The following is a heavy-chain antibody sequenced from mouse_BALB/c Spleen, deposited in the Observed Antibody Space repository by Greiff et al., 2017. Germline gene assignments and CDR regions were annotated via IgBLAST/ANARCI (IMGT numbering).Heavy chain of an antibody. CDR1: GFTFTDYY. D-gene: IGHD2-4*01. J-gene: IGHJ2*01. CDR2: IRNKANGYTT. V-gene: IGHV7-3*02. CDR3: ARGSFLYYDYDY. Sequence: EVKLVESGGGLVQPGGSLRLSCATSGFTFTDYYMSWVRQPPGKALEWLGFIRNKANGYTTEYSASVKGRFTISRENTQSILYLQMNTLRAEDSATYYCARGSFLYYDYDYWGQGTTLTVSS.